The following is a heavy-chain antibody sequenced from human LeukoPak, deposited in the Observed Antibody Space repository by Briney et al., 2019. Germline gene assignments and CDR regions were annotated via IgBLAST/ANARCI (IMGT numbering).Heavy chain of an antibody. CDR3: ARGQSGDRRYFDY. D-gene: IGHD1-14*01. V-gene: IGHV4-4*07. CDR1: GGSISSYY. CDR2: IYTSGSS. J-gene: IGHJ4*02. Sequence: SETLSLTCSVSGGSISSYYWSWIRQPAGKSLEWIGRIYTSGSSNYNPSLESRVTMSVDTSKSQISLKLTSVTAADTAVYYCARGQSGDRRYFDYWGQGTLVTVSS.